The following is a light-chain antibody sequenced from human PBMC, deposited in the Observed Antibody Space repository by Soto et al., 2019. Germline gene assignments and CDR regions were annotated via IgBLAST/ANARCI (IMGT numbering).Light chain of an antibody. CDR1: QDISNY. CDR3: QKYNSAPHT. Sequence: DIQMTQSPSSLSASVGDRVTITCRTSQDISNYLAWYQQKPGKVPKLLIYAASTLQSGVPSRFSGGGSGTDFSLTISSLQPEDVATYYWQKYNSAPHTFGGGTKVE. V-gene: IGKV1-27*01. J-gene: IGKJ4*01. CDR2: AAS.